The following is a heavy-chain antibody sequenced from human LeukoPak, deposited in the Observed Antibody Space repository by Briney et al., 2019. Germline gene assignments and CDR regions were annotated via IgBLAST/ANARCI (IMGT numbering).Heavy chain of an antibody. V-gene: IGHV6-1*01. J-gene: IGHJ4*02. CDR2: TYYRSKWSF. D-gene: IGHD6-6*01. CDR3: ARGKYTSFDN. CDR1: GDSNFTNNVA. Sequence: SQTLSLTRAISGDSNFTNNVAWNWIRQSPSRGLEWLGRTYYRSKWSFDYAVSVKSRITINADTAKNQFSLQLSSVTPEDTAVYYCARGKYTSFDNWGQGTLVTVSS.